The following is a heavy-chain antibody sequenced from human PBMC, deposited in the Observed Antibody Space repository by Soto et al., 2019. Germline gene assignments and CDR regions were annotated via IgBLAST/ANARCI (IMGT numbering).Heavy chain of an antibody. CDR3: ASVRSSGWYYFDY. CDR2: IYSGGST. Sequence: EVQLVETGGGLIQPGGSLRLSCAASGFTVSSNYMSWVRQAPGKGLEWVSVIYSGGSTYYADSVKGRFTISRDNSQNTLYLQMNSLRAEDTAVYYCASVRSSGWYYFDYWGQGTLVTVSS. V-gene: IGHV3-53*02. J-gene: IGHJ4*02. CDR1: GFTVSSNY. D-gene: IGHD6-19*01.